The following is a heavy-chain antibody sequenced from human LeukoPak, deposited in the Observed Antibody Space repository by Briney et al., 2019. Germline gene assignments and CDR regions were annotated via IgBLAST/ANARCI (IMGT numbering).Heavy chain of an antibody. Sequence: PGRSLRLSCAASGFTFSSYGMHWVRQAPGKGLEWVAVIWYDGSNKYYADSVKGRFTISRDNSKNTLYLQMNSLRAEDTAVYYCARSPYCGGDCYNLEFDYWGQGTLVTVSS. CDR1: GFTFSSYG. J-gene: IGHJ4*02. CDR3: ARSPYCGGDCYNLEFDY. D-gene: IGHD2-21*02. CDR2: IWYDGSNK. V-gene: IGHV3-33*01.